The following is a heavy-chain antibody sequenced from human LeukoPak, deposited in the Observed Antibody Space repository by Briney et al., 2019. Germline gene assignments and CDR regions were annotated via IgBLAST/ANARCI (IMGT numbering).Heavy chain of an antibody. CDR3: ARDGNTVTTDYYYYMDV. J-gene: IGHJ6*03. CDR2: IIPVYGTT. D-gene: IGHD4-11*01. Sequence: RASVKVSCKAVGGSFRIYGVTWVRQAPGQGLEWVGGIIPVYGTTNYAQKFQGRVTITTDESTSTAYMELSSLRSEDTAVYYCARDGNTVTTDYYYYMDVWGKGTTVTVSS. V-gene: IGHV1-69*05. CDR1: GGSFRIYG.